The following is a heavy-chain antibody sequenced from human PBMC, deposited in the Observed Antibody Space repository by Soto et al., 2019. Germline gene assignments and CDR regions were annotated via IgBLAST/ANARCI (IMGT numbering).Heavy chain of an antibody. V-gene: IGHV3-33*01. CDR3: ARGSGVSAADFDY. Sequence: QVQLAESGGGVVQPGRSLRLSCPASGFTFSNYAMHWVRQAPGKGLQWVAIIWYDGSNKYYADSVKGRFTISRDNSKNTVYLQMNRLRAEDTAVYYCARGSGVSAADFDYWGQGTLVTVSS. D-gene: IGHD6-13*01. CDR2: IWYDGSNK. CDR1: GFTFSNYA. J-gene: IGHJ4*02.